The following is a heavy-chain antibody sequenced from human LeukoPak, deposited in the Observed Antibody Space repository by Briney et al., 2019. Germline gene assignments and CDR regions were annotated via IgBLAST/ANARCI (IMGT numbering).Heavy chain of an antibody. CDR2: IIPILGIA. Sequence: ASVKVSCKASGGTFSSYAISWVRQAPGQGLEWMGRIIPILGIANYAQKFQGRVTITADKSTSTAYMELSSLRSEGTAVYYCARESMVRGVIETYFDYWGQGTLVTVSS. J-gene: IGHJ4*02. CDR3: ARESMVRGVIETYFDY. CDR1: GGTFSSYA. D-gene: IGHD3-10*01. V-gene: IGHV1-69*04.